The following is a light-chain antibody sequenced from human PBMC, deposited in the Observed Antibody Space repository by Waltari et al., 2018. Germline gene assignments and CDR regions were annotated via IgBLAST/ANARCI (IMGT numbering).Light chain of an antibody. V-gene: IGLV3-21*04. J-gene: IGLJ1*01. CDR3: QVWDANNEPGV. Sequence: SYVLTQPPSVSVAPGEAARLTWGGNNIEHNKVNVYQQKPGQAPVLVISYDSDRPSGIPERFAGSNSGNTATLTISRVEAGDEADYYCQVWDANNEPGVFGTGTEVTVL. CDR1: NIEHNK. CDR2: YDS.